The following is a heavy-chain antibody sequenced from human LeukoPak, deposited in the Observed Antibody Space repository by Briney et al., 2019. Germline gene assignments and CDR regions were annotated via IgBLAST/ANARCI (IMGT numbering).Heavy chain of an antibody. V-gene: IGHV3-43*02. CDR2: ISEDGGDT. CDR3: AKDKTRGPGDY. J-gene: IGHJ4*02. Sequence: GGSLRLSCAASGYTFDDYAMHWVRQTPGKGLECVSLISEDGGDTWYADSVKGRFTISRDNSKNSLYLQMNSLRAEDTAFYYCAKDKTRGPGDYWGQGTLVTVSS. CDR1: GYTFDDYA. D-gene: IGHD1-14*01.